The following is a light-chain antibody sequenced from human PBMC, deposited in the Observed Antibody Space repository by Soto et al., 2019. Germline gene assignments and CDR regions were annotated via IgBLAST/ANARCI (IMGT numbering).Light chain of an antibody. CDR3: QQYGNSPIT. J-gene: IGKJ5*01. CDR2: GAS. Sequence: EIVLTQSPGTLSLSPGERATLSCRASQSVSSSYLAWYQRKPGQAPRLLIYGASTRATGIPDRFSGSGSGTDFTLTISRLEPEDFAVYYCQQYGNSPITLGQGTRLEI. CDR1: QSVSSSY. V-gene: IGKV3-20*01.